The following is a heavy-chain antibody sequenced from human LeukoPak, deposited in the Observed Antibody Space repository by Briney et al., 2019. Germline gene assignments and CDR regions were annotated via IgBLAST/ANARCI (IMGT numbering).Heavy chain of an antibody. CDR2: IYYNGST. J-gene: IGHJ4*02. D-gene: IGHD3-16*01. V-gene: IGHV4-39*07. Sequence: SETLSLICTVSDGSVSGGSYYWGWIRQPPGRGPEWIGSIYYNGSTYYNPSLKSRVTISVDTSKNQFSLKLSSVTAADTAVYYCAKVKITPNREYYFDYWGQGTLVTVSS. CDR1: DGSVSGGSYY. CDR3: AKVKITPNREYYFDY.